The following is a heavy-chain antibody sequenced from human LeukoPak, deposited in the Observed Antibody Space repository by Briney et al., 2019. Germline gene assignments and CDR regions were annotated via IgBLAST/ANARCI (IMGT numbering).Heavy chain of an antibody. CDR2: ISSSGSTI. CDR1: GFIFSSYE. CDR3: ARDSPEEMATISFDY. V-gene: IGHV3-48*03. Sequence: GGSLRLSCAASGFIFSSYEMNWVRQAPGKGVEWVSYISSSGSTIYYADSVKGRFTISRDNAKNSLYLQMNSLRAEDTNVYYCARDSPEEMATISFDYWGQGTLVTVSS. J-gene: IGHJ4*02. D-gene: IGHD5-24*01.